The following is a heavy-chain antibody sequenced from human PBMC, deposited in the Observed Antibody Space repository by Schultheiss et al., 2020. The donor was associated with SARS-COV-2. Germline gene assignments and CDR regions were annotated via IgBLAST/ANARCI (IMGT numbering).Heavy chain of an antibody. CDR2: ISGSGGST. J-gene: IGHJ5*02. D-gene: IGHD6-19*01. CDR3: ARDGDSSGWSIWFDP. Sequence: GGSLRLSCAASGFTFSSYWMHWVRQAPGKGLEWVSAISGSGGSTYYADSVKGRFTISRDNSKNTLYLQMNSLRAEDTAVYYCARDGDSSGWSIWFDPWGQGTLVTVSS. V-gene: IGHV3-23*01. CDR1: GFTFSSYW.